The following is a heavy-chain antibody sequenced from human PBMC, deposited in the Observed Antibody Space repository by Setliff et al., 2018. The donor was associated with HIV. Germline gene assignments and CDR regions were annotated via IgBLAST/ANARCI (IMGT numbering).Heavy chain of an antibody. CDR3: VRAHPYCGGDCYYGSYAFDI. D-gene: IGHD2-21*02. J-gene: IGHJ3*02. V-gene: IGHV1-2*02. CDR2: ISPDNGDT. Sequence: ASVKVSCKASGYTFIDYFIHWVRQAPGQGLEWMGWISPDNGDTNIPQRFRGRVTMTRDTSVNTAFMELSNLRSDDTAVYYCVRAHPYCGGDCYYGSYAFDIWGQGTMVTVSS. CDR1: GYTFIDYF.